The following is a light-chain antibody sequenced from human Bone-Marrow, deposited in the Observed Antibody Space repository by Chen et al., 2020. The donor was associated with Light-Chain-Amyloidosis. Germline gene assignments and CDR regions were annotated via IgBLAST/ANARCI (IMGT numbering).Light chain of an antibody. Sequence: SYVLTQPSSVSVAPGQTATIACGGNNIGSTSVHWYQQTPGQAPLLVVYDDSARHSGIPERLSGSNSGNTATLTISRVEAGDEADYYCQVWDRSSDRPVFGGGTKLTVL. J-gene: IGLJ3*02. CDR3: QVWDRSSDRPV. CDR2: DDS. CDR1: NIGSTS. V-gene: IGLV3-21*02.